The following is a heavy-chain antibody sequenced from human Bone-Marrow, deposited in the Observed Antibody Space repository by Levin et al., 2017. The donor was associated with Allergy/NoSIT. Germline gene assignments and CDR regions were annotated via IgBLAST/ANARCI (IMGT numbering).Heavy chain of an antibody. CDR1: GFIFDDHA. CDR3: ARGAWELVRLFDF. Sequence: GGSLRLSCAASGFIFDDHAMHWVRQAPGKGLEWVSGISWNSGYIGYADSVKGRFTISRDNAKNSLYLQMNSLRAEDTALSYCARGAWELVRLFDFWGRGTPVIVS. D-gene: IGHD3-10*01. CDR2: ISWNSGYI. J-gene: IGHJ4*02. V-gene: IGHV3-9*01.